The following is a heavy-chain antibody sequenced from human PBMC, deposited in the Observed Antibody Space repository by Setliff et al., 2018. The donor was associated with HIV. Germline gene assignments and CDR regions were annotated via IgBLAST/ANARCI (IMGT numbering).Heavy chain of an antibody. CDR3: ARGLGSSWYPPVDY. CDR1: GDSVNDRSYF. J-gene: IGHJ4*02. D-gene: IGHD6-13*01. Sequence: ETLSLTCTVSGDSVNDRSYFWGWIRQPPGKGLEWIGTFYYNGDSRYNPSLKSRVTISVDTSKNQFSLNLNSVTAADTAVYYCARGLGSSWYPPVDYWGQGTLVTVPQ. V-gene: IGHV4-39*01. CDR2: FYYNGDS.